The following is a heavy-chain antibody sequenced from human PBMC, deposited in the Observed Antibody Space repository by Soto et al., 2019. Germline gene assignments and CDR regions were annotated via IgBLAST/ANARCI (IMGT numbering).Heavy chain of an antibody. Sequence: QVQLVQSGAEVKKPGSSVKVSCKVSGGTFSNYAIDWVRLAPGHGREWMGGIVPIFGTTYYTQKFQGRATIIANDSTTTAYLEMSSLRSEDTAIYYCARVEAVAGLYNYHGLDVWSQGTAVTVSS. J-gene: IGHJ6*02. CDR3: ARVEAVAGLYNYHGLDV. CDR1: GGTFSNYA. V-gene: IGHV1-69*12. D-gene: IGHD6-19*01. CDR2: IVPIFGTT.